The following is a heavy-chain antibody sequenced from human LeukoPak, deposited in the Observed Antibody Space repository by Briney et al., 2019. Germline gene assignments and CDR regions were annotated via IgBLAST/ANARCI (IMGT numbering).Heavy chain of an antibody. CDR3: AKDMSYGSGSYYNWFDP. Sequence: PGGSLRLSCAASGFTFDDYAMHWVRQAPGKGLEWVSLISGDGGSTYYADSVKGRFTISRDNSKNSLYLQMNSLRTEDTALYYCAKDMSYGSGSYYNWFDPWGQGILVTVSS. D-gene: IGHD3-10*01. CDR1: GFTFDDYA. V-gene: IGHV3-43*02. J-gene: IGHJ5*02. CDR2: ISGDGGST.